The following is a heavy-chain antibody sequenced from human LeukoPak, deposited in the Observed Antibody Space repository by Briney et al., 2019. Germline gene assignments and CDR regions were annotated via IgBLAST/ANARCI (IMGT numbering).Heavy chain of an antibody. J-gene: IGHJ4*02. CDR3: ARVTGYDYVWGSYRYPKEFDY. CDR1: GGSFSGYY. Sequence: SETLSLTCAVYGGSFSGYYWSWIRQPPGKGLEWIGEINHSGSTNYTPSLKSRVTISVDTSKNQFSLKLSSVTAADTAVYYCARVTGYDYVWGSYRYPKEFDYWGQGTLVTVSS. V-gene: IGHV4-34*01. CDR2: INHSGST. D-gene: IGHD3-16*02.